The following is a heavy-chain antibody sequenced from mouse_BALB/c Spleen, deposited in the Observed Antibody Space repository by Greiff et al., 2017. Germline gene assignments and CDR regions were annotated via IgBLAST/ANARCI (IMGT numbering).Heavy chain of an antibody. CDR1: GYAFTNYL. J-gene: IGHJ3*01. CDR2: INPGSGGT. CDR3: ARRIFYYGYDGGFAY. D-gene: IGHD2-2*01. V-gene: IGHV1-54*01. Sequence: VQLQQSGAELVRPGTSVKVSCKASGYAFTNYLIEWVKQRPGQGLEWIGVINPGSGGTNYNEKFKGKATLTADKSSSTAYMQLSSLTSYDSAVYFCARRIFYYGYDGGFAYWGQGTLVTVSA.